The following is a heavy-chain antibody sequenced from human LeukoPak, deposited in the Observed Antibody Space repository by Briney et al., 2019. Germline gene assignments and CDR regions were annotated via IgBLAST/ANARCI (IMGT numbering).Heavy chain of an antibody. CDR2: IIPIFGTA. J-gene: IGHJ5*02. V-gene: IGHV1-69*13. D-gene: IGHD2-21*02. CDR3: ARDRRQEYCGGDCYSP. CDR1: GGTFSSYA. Sequence: SVKVSCKASGGTFSSYAISWVRQAPGQGLEWMGGIIPIFGTANYAQKFQGRVTITADESTSTAYMELSSLRSEDTAVYYCARDRRQEYCGGDCYSPWGQGTLVTVSS.